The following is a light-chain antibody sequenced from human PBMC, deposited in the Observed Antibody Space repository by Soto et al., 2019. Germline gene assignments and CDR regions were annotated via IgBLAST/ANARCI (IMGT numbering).Light chain of an antibody. CDR2: EVS. J-gene: IGLJ1*01. Sequence: QSALTQPASVSGSPGQSITISCTGSSSDVGIYNYVSWYQQHPGKVPKLIIYEVSNRPSGVSNRFSGSKSGHTASLTISGLQAEDEADYYCSSYTTSSTRVFGTGTTVTVL. CDR1: SSDVGIYNY. V-gene: IGLV2-14*01. CDR3: SSYTTSSTRV.